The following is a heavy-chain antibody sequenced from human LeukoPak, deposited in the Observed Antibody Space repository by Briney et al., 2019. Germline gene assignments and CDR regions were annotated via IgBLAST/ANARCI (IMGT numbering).Heavy chain of an antibody. CDR3: ARVGAATYFDY. CDR1: GGSISNYY. V-gene: IGHV4-59*01. D-gene: IGHD1-26*01. J-gene: IGHJ4*02. Sequence: PSETLSLTCTVSGGSISNYYWSWIRQPPGKGLEWIAYIDCRGSTTYNPSLKSRVTISVDTSRNQFSLKLSSVTAADTAVYYCARVGAATYFDYWGQGTLVTVSS. CDR2: IDCRGST.